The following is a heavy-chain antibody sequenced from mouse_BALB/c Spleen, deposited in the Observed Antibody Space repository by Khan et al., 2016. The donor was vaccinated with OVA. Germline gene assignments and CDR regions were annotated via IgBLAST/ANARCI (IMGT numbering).Heavy chain of an antibody. CDR2: ISTYSGIT. V-gene: IGHV1S137*01. D-gene: IGHD2-1*01. CDR3: ARNIYYGTGDYAMDY. CDR1: GYTFTDYA. Sequence: QVQLQQSGPELVRPGVSVMISCKGSGYTFTDYAVHWVKQSHAKSLEWIGVISTYSGITDYNQKFKGKATVTVDKSSSTASMELARLTSEDSAIYSCARNIYYGTGDYAMDYWGQGTSVTVSS. J-gene: IGHJ4*01.